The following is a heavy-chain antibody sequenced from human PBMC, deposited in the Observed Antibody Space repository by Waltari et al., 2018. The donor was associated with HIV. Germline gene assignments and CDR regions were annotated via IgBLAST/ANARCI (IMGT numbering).Heavy chain of an antibody. J-gene: IGHJ4*02. V-gene: IGHV7-4-1*02. CDR3: ARLDLKLKNNNLPSL. Sequence: QVKLVQSGSELKKPGASVQVSCKTSGYTFNTYALNWVRQAPGQGLEWMGWINTDTGNPTYAQDFTGRFVFSLDTSVSTAYLQISALKAEDTAVYYCARLDLKLKNNNLPSLWGQGTRVTVSS. CDR2: INTDTGNP. D-gene: IGHD1-20*01. CDR1: GYTFNTYA.